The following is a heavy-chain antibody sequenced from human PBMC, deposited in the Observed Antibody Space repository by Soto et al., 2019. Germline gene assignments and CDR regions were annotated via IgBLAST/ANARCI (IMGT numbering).Heavy chain of an antibody. CDR2: IKQDGSQK. J-gene: IGHJ4*02. V-gene: IGHV3-7*03. Sequence: GGSLRLSCAASGFSFSKFWMSWVRQAPGKGLEWVANIKQDGSQKYYVDSVKGRFTISRDNAKNSLYLQMNSLTADDTAVYYCARGKSFARSSWYLDYWGQGTLVTVSS. CDR1: GFSFSKFW. CDR3: ARGKSFARSSWYLDY. D-gene: IGHD6-13*01.